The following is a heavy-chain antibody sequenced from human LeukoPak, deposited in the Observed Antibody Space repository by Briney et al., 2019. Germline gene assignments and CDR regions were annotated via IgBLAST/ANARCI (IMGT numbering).Heavy chain of an antibody. V-gene: IGHV3-23*01. J-gene: IGHJ4*02. Sequence: GGSLRLSCAASGFTFSSYGMSWVRQAPGKGLEWVSAISGSGGSTYYADSVKGRFTISRDNSKNTLYLQMNSLRAEDTAVYYCAKGITMVRGVITSWGQGTLVTVSS. CDR1: GFTFSSYG. CDR2: ISGSGGST. CDR3: AKGITMVRGVITS. D-gene: IGHD3-10*01.